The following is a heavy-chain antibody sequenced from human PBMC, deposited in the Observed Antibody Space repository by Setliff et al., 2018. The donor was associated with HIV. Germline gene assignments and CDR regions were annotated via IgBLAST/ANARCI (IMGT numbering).Heavy chain of an antibody. CDR3: ARVGFSSRHTGDFFDS. Sequence: PSVKVSCKASGVTFSNCSISWVRQAPGQGLEWMGGIIPMYGPAHYAQKFQGRVTITADESTTTAYMELNSLTSEDTALYYCARVGFSSRHTGDFFDSWGQGTRVTVSS. CDR2: IIPMYGPA. V-gene: IGHV1-69*13. J-gene: IGHJ4*02. CDR1: GVTFSNCS. D-gene: IGHD5-18*01.